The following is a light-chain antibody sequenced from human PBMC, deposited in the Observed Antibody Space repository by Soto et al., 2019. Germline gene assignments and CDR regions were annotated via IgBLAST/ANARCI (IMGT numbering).Light chain of an antibody. CDR3: QQYNDWPRK. Sequence: EIVMTHSPATLSVSPWERATLSCRASQSIGSDLAWYQQKPGQGPRLLIYYASSRATGIPAKFSGSGSGTEFSLTISSLQSVDSAVYYCQQYNDWPRKFGQGTKVDIK. J-gene: IGKJ1*01. CDR2: YAS. V-gene: IGKV3-15*01. CDR1: QSIGSD.